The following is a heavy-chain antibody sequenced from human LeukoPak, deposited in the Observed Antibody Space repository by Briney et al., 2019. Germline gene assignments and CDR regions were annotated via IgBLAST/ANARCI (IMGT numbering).Heavy chain of an antibody. Sequence: GESLKISCQGSGYRFIGYWVGWVRQVPGKGLEWLGIIYPGDSDTKYRPSLQGQVTISVDKSINTAYLQWGGLKASDTAIYYCARSEMSTFFDFWGQGTLVTVSS. D-gene: IGHD5-24*01. V-gene: IGHV5-51*01. J-gene: IGHJ5*01. CDR3: ARSEMSTFFDF. CDR1: GYRFIGYW. CDR2: IYPGDSDT.